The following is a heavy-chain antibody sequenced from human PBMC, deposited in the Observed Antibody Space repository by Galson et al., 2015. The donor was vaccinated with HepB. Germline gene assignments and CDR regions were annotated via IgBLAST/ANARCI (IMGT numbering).Heavy chain of an antibody. J-gene: IGHJ4*02. CDR3: AKGAPLWAYDSGSYSFDF. V-gene: IGHV3-23*01. CDR1: GFIFNNFA. Sequence: SLRLSCAASGFIFNNFAMNWVRQAPGKGLEWVSVISESGGRTYYADSVKGRLTISRDNSKNTLYLQMNSLRAEDTAVYYCAKGAPLWAYDSGSYSFDFWGQGTLVTVSS. D-gene: IGHD3-10*01. CDR2: ISESGGRT.